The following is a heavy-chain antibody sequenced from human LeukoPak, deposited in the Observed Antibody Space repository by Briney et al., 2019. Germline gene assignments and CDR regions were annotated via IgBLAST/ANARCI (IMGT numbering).Heavy chain of an antibody. J-gene: IGHJ4*02. CDR3: ARAGRGLRYFDWLTYDY. CDR1: GFTFSSYE. Sequence: GGSLRLSCAASGFTFSSYEMNWVRQAPGKGLEWVSYISSSGSTIYYADSVKGRFTISRDNAKNSVYLQMNSLRAEDTAVYYCARAGRGLRYFDWLTYDYWGQGTLVTVSS. CDR2: ISSSGSTI. D-gene: IGHD3-9*01. V-gene: IGHV3-48*03.